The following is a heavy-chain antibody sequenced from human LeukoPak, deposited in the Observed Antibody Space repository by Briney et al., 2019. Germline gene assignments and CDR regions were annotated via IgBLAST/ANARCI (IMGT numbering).Heavy chain of an antibody. CDR2: ISGSGGST. V-gene: IGHV3-23*01. Sequence: GGSLRLSCAASGFTFSSYAMSWVRQAPGKGLEWVSAISGSGGSTYYADSVKGRFTISRDNSKNTLYLQMNSLRAEDTAVYYCARFFRSGYDFFYFDYWGQGTLVTVSS. J-gene: IGHJ4*02. D-gene: IGHD5-12*01. CDR3: ARFFRSGYDFFYFDY. CDR1: GFTFSSYA.